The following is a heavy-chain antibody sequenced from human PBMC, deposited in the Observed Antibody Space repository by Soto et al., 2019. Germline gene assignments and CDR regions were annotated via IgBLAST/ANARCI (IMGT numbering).Heavy chain of an antibody. V-gene: IGHV3-66*01. CDR1: GFTVSSNY. Sequence: GGSLRLSCAASGFTVSSNYMSWVRQAPGKGLEWVSVIYSGGSTYYADSVKGRFTISRDNSKNTLYLQMNSLRAEDTAVYYCARDRPEYYYDSSGYYPFCGKGTLVTVSS. D-gene: IGHD3-22*01. CDR3: ARDRPEYYYDSSGYYPF. J-gene: IGHJ4*02. CDR2: IYSGGST.